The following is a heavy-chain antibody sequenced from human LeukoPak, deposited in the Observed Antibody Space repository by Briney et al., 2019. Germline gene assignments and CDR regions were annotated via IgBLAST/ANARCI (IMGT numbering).Heavy chain of an antibody. CDR2: TYYRSKWYN. V-gene: IGHV6-1*01. Sequence: SQTLSLTCAISGDSVSSNSAAWNWNRQSPSRGLEWLGRTYYRSKWYNDYAVSVKSRIIINPDTSKNQFSLQMNSVTPEDTAVYYCARDVWGAQSKNYFDYWGQGTLVTVSS. J-gene: IGHJ4*02. CDR1: GDSVSSNSAA. CDR3: ARDVWGAQSKNYFDY. D-gene: IGHD3-16*01.